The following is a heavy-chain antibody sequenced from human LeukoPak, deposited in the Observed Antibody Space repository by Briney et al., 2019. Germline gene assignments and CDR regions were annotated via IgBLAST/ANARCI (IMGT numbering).Heavy chain of an antibody. CDR1: GFSLSTSVVG. CDR3: AHRVPDLNWFDP. D-gene: IGHD1-14*01. CDR2: IYGDDDT. J-gene: IGHJ5*01. Sequence: SGPTLVKPTQTLTLTCTFSGFSLSTSVVGVGWIRQPPGKALEWLALIYGDDDTRYSPSLNSRLTITKDTSKNQVVLTMTNMDPVDTATYYCAHRVPDLNWFDPWGQGTLVTVSS. V-gene: IGHV2-5*02.